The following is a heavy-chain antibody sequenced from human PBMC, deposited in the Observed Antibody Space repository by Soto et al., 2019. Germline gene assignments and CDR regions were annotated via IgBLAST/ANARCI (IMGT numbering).Heavy chain of an antibody. D-gene: IGHD3-10*01. CDR1: EFTFSGRA. CDR2: IDKVGTDS. V-gene: IGHV3-74*01. Sequence: EVQLVESGGGLVQPGGSLRLSCAASEFTFSGRAVHWVRQAPGKGLVWVSGIDKVGTDSTYAASVKGRFTSSRDNAKNPVYLQMNTRIVEDMVVYYCGRRRFGPDVWGKGTMVTVSS. J-gene: IGHJ6*04. CDR3: GRRRFGPDV.